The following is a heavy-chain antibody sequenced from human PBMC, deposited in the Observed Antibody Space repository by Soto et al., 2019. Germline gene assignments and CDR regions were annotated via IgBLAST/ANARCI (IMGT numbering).Heavy chain of an antibody. CDR2: IYYTGNSGST. Sequence: SETLSLTCTVSGGSISSSNYYWGWIRQPPGKGLEWIANIYYTGNSGSTYYNPSLKSRVTISVDTSKNQFSLKLSSMTAADTAMYYCAGEKYGGSVYYYFGLDVWGQGTTVTVSS. CDR3: AGEKYGGSVYYYFGLDV. D-gene: IGHD4-17*01. J-gene: IGHJ6*02. CDR1: GGSISSSNYY. V-gene: IGHV4-39*02.